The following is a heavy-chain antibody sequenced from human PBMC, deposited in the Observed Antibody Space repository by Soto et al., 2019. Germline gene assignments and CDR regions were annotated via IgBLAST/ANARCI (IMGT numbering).Heavy chain of an antibody. V-gene: IGHV3-23*01. CDR3: AKRAVAGRNWYFDL. Sequence: EVQLLESGGGLVQPGGSLRLSCAASGFTFSTYTMSWVRQAPGKGMECVSAISGTGGSSSYTDSVKGRFTISRDNSKNPLSLQMDGLRAEDTASYYCAKRAVAGRNWYFDLWGRGTLFTVSS. D-gene: IGHD6-19*01. CDR2: ISGTGGSS. J-gene: IGHJ2*01. CDR1: GFTFSTYT.